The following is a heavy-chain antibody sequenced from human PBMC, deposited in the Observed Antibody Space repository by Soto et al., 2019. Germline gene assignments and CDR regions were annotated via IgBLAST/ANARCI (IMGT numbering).Heavy chain of an antibody. V-gene: IGHV3-23*01. CDR3: AEAGVRRRWPSDY. J-gene: IGHJ4*02. CDR1: GFTFSSYA. Sequence: EVQLLESGGGLVQPGGSLRLSCAASGFTFSSYAMSWVRQAPGKGLEWVSAISGSGGSTYYADSVKGRFTISRDNSKNTLYLQMISLRAEDTAVYYCAEAGVRRRWPSDYWGQGTLVTVSS. D-gene: IGHD3-10*01. CDR2: ISGSGGST.